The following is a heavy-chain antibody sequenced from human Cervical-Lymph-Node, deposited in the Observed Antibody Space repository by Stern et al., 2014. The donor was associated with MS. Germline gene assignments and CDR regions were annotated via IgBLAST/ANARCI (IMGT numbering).Heavy chain of an antibody. V-gene: IGHV3-33*01. J-gene: IGHJ6*02. Sequence: QMQLVQSGGGVVQPGRSLRLSCAASGFTFSSYAMHWVRQAPGRGLEWVALIWYDGSETHYADSVKGRFTISRDTSKNTLYLQMNSLRAEDTAVYFCARDLDYYYYYGMDFWGQGTTVTVSS. CDR1: GFTFSSYA. CDR3: ARDLDYYYYYGMDF. CDR2: IWYDGSET.